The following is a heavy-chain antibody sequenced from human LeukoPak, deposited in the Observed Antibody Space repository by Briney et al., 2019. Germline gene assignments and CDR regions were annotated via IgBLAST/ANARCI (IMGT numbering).Heavy chain of an antibody. CDR2: FSGSAGST. D-gene: IGHD4-23*01. CDR1: GFTFSRYA. V-gene: IGHV3-23*01. J-gene: IGHJ4*02. CDR3: AKDGGGRWYFDY. Sequence: PGGSLRLSCAASGFTFSRYAMTWVRQAPGKGLEWVSAFSGSAGSTYYADSVEGRFTISRDNSKNTLYLQMNSLRAEDTAVYYCAKDGGGRWYFDYWGQGTLVTVSS.